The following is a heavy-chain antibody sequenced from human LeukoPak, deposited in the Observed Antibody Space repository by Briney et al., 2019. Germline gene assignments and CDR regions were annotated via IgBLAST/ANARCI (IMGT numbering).Heavy chain of an antibody. CDR1: GYTFTSYY. D-gene: IGHD2-2*01. CDR2: INPSGGST. Sequence: ASVKVSCKASGYTFTSYYMHWVRQAPGQGLEWMGIINPSGGSTSYAQKFQGRVTMTRDTSTSTVYMELSSLRSEDTAVYFCASTNCNSNNCFGANWFDPWGQGTLVTVSS. J-gene: IGHJ5*02. CDR3: ASTNCNSNNCFGANWFDP. V-gene: IGHV1-46*01.